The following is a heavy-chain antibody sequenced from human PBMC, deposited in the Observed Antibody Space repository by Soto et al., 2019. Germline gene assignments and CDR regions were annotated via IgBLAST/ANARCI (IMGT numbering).Heavy chain of an antibody. J-gene: IGHJ6*02. CDR2: ISNDGSHK. Sequence: QVQLVESGGGVVQPGRSLRLSCAASAFTFISYAVHWVRQAPGKGLEWVSVISNDGSHKYYADSVKGRFTISRDNSKNTLFLQMHSLRPEDTAVYYCARPYCISPNCYTRNYYGMDVWGQGTTVTVSS. CDR1: AFTFISYA. CDR3: ARPYCISPNCYTRNYYGMDV. V-gene: IGHV3-30-3*01. D-gene: IGHD2-2*02.